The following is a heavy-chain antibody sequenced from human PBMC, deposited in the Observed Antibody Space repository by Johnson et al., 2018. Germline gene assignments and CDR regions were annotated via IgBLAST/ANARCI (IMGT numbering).Heavy chain of an antibody. D-gene: IGHD2-8*01. CDR3: ARDNGGDAFDI. CDR1: GFTFSGYD. J-gene: IGHJ3*02. CDR2: IGTAGDT. V-gene: IGHV3-13*01. Sequence: EVQLVESGGGLVQPGGSLKLSCAASGFTFSGYDMHWVRQATGRGLEWVSAIGTAGDTYYPGSVKGRFTISRENAKNALYLQMNSLRAGDTAVYYCARDNGGDAFDIWGQGTMVTVSS.